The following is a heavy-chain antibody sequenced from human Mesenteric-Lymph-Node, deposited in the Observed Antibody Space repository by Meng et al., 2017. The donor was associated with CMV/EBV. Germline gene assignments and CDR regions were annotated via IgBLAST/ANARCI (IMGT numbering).Heavy chain of an antibody. J-gene: IGHJ5*01. Sequence: SETLSLTCTVSGGSISSGGYYWSWIRQHPGKGLEWIGYIYYSGSTYYNPSLKSRVTISVDTSKNQFSLKLNSVTAADTAVYYCARDLGLWFGEYDSWGQGTLVTVSS. D-gene: IGHD3-10*01. CDR2: IYYSGST. V-gene: IGHV4-31*03. CDR1: GGSISSGGYY. CDR3: ARDLGLWFGEYDS.